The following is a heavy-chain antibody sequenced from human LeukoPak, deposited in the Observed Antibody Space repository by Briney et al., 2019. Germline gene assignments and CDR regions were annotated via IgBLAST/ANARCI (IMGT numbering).Heavy chain of an antibody. CDR2: IIPIFGTA. V-gene: IGHV1-69*13. CDR1: GGTFSSYA. CDR3: ARGPVIAAARAVAGHYYYMDV. J-gene: IGHJ6*03. D-gene: IGHD6-13*01. Sequence: SVKVSCKASGGTFSSYAISWVRQAPGQGLEWMGGIIPIFGTANYAQKFQGRVTITADESTSTAYMELSSLRSEDTAVYYCARGPVIAAARAVAGHYYYMDVWGKGTTVTVSS.